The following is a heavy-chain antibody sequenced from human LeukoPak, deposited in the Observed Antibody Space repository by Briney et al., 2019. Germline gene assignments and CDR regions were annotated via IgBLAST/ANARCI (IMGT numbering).Heavy chain of an antibody. CDR1: GGSISSYY. D-gene: IGHD6-13*01. CDR3: ARSYSSSWYVAN. CDR2: IYTSGST. V-gene: IGHV4-4*09. Sequence: SETLSLTCTVSGGSISSYYWSWIRQPPGKGLEWIGYIYTSGSTDYNPSLKSRVTISVDTSKNQCSLKLSSVTAADTAVYYCARSYSSSWYVANWGQGTLVTVSS. J-gene: IGHJ4*02.